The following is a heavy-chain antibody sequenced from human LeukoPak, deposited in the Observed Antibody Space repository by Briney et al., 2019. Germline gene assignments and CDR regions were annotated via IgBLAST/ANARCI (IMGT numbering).Heavy chain of an antibody. D-gene: IGHD2-15*01. CDR3: ARFLGYCSAGSCYFDY. Sequence: ASVKFSCKASGYTFTGYYVHWVRQAPGQGLEWMGWINPNSGGTKYAQKFQGRVTMTRDTSITTAYMELSSLRSDDTAVYYCARFLGYCSAGSCYFDYWGQGTLVTVSS. CDR2: INPNSGGT. CDR1: GYTFTGYY. J-gene: IGHJ4*02. V-gene: IGHV1-2*02.